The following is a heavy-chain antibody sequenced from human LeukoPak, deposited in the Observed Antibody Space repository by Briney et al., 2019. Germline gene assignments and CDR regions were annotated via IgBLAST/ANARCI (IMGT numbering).Heavy chain of an antibody. V-gene: IGHV3-30*04. CDR3: ARALAVAATDY. CDR1: GFTFSSYA. D-gene: IGHD6-19*01. CDR2: ISYDGSNK. Sequence: PGGSLRLSCAASGFTFSSYAMHWVRQAPGKGLEWVAVISYDGSNKYYADSVKGRFTISRDNSKNTLYLQMNSLRAEDTAVYYCARALAVAATDYWGQGTLVTVSS. J-gene: IGHJ4*02.